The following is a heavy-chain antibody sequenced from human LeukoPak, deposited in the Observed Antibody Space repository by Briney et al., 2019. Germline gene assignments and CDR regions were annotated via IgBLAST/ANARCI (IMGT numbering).Heavy chain of an antibody. V-gene: IGHV5-51*01. D-gene: IGHD5-12*01. Sequence: GESLKISCWASGYSLSTYWIGWVRQMPGKGLDWMGVIYPGDSDTRYSPSFQGQVTISADKSISTAYLQWSSLKASDTAMYYCARGGYSGYEFDCWGQGTLVTVSS. J-gene: IGHJ4*02. CDR2: IYPGDSDT. CDR1: GYSLSTYW. CDR3: ARGGYSGYEFDC.